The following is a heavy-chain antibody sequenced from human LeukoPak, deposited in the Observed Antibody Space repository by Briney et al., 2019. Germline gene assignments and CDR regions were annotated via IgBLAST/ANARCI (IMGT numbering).Heavy chain of an antibody. J-gene: IGHJ5*02. Sequence: SSETLSLTCAVYGGSFSGYYWSWIRQPPGKGLEWIGEINHSGSTNYNPSLKSRVTISVDTSKNQFSLKLSSVTAADTAVYYCARAVTYYYDSSGYVPHNWFDPWGQGTLVTVSS. CDR2: INHSGST. D-gene: IGHD3-22*01. CDR3: ARAVTYYYDSSGYVPHNWFDP. CDR1: GGSFSGYY. V-gene: IGHV4-34*01.